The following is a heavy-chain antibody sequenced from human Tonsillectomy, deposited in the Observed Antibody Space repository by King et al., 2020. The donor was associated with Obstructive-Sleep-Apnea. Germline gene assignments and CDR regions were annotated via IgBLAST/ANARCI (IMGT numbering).Heavy chain of an antibody. D-gene: IGHD2-2*01. CDR2: ISYDGSNK. V-gene: IGHV3-30-3*01. CDR1: GFTFSSYD. CDR3: ASSPYCSSTNCYDEFDY. Sequence: VQLVESGGGVVQPGRSLRLSCAASGFTFSSYDMHWVRQTPGKGLEWVAVISYDGSNKYYADSVKGRFTISRDNSKSTLYLQMNSLRAEDTAVYFCASSPYCSSTNCYDEFDYWGQGTLVTVSS. J-gene: IGHJ4*02.